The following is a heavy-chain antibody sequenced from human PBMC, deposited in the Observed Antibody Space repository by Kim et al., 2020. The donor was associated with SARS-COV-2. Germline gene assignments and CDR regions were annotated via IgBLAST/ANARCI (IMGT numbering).Heavy chain of an antibody. D-gene: IGHD3-10*01. CDR1: GFTFSSYA. CDR3: AKGGRLWFGECSSYYY. CDR2: ISSSTSNI. V-gene: IGHV3-21*04. J-gene: IGHJ6*01. Sequence: GGSLRLSCAASGFTFSSYAMNWVRQAPGKGLEWVSAISSSTSNIYYADSVKGRFTISRDNAKNTLHLQMNSLRAEDTAVYYCAKGGRLWFGECSSYYY.